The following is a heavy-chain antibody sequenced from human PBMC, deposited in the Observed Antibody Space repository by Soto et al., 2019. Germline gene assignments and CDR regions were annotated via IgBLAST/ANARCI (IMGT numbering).Heavy chain of an antibody. CDR1: GFTFSSYW. Sequence: EVQLVESGGGLVQPGGSLRLSCAASGFTFSSYWMQWVRQATGKGLVWVSRINSDGSSTSYADSVKGRFTISRDNAKNTLYLQMNSLRAEDTAVYYCARDDSGSYYWLSYGMDVWGQGTTVTVS. V-gene: IGHV3-74*01. CDR2: INSDGSST. J-gene: IGHJ6*02. D-gene: IGHD1-26*01. CDR3: ARDDSGSYYWLSYGMDV.